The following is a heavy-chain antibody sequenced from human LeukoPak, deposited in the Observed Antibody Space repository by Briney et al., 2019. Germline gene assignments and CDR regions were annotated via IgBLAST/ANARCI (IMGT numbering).Heavy chain of an antibody. J-gene: IGHJ4*02. CDR1: GFTFSSYA. Sequence: GGSLRLSCAAPGFTFSSYAMHWVRQAPGKGLEYVSAISSNGGSTYYANSVKGRFTISRDNSKNTLYLQMGSLRAEDMAVYYCARDPYDSSGYNYWGQGTLVTVSS. V-gene: IGHV3-64*01. CDR3: ARDPYDSSGYNY. D-gene: IGHD3-22*01. CDR2: ISSNGGST.